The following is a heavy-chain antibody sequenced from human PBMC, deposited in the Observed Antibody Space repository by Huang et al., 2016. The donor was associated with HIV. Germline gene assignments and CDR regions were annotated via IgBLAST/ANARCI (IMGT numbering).Heavy chain of an antibody. Sequence: EVQLLESGGDLVQPGGSLRLSCAASGFTFSIYAITWVRQAPGKGLEWVSMIGGGDGNTDYADSVKGRFTISSDNSKNTLYLQIHSLGAEDTAIYYCAKGRTTVAKAFDYWGQGTLVTVSS. CDR3: AKGRTTVAKAFDY. CDR1: GFTFSIYA. D-gene: IGHD4-17*01. J-gene: IGHJ4*02. V-gene: IGHV3-23*01. CDR2: IGGGDGNT.